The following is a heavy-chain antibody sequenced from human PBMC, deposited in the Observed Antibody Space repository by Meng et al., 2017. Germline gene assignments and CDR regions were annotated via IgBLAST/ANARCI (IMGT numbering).Heavy chain of an antibody. J-gene: IGHJ6*02. Sequence: GESLKISCAASGFTVSSNYMSWVRQAPGKGLEWVSVIYSGGSTYYADSVKGRFIISRDNSKNTLYLQMNSLRAEDTAVYYCAREIAVAGQKDYYYYGMDVWGQGTTVTVSS. V-gene: IGHV3-66*02. CDR1: GFTVSSNY. D-gene: IGHD6-19*01. CDR3: AREIAVAGQKDYYYYGMDV. CDR2: IYSGGST.